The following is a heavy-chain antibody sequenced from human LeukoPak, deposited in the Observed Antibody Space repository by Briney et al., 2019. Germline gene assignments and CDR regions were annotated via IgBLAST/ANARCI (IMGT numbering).Heavy chain of an antibody. V-gene: IGHV4-59*01. CDR2: IYYSGST. Sequence: SETLSLTCTVSGGSISSYYWSWIRQPPGNGLEWIGYIYYSGSTNYNPSLKSRVTISVDTSKNQFSLKLSSVTAADTAVYYCARGTGPPLGYCSGGSCYGYYFDYWGQGTLVTVSS. CDR3: ARGTGPPLGYCSGGSCYGYYFDY. CDR1: GGSISSYY. D-gene: IGHD2-15*01. J-gene: IGHJ4*02.